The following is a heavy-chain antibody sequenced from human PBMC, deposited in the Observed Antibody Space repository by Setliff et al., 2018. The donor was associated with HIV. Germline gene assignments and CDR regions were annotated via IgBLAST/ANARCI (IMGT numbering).Heavy chain of an antibody. D-gene: IGHD3-22*01. CDR1: GFTFSSYD. V-gene: IGHV3-13*01. CDR2: IAIAGDT. Sequence: PGGSLRLSCAASGFTFSSYDMHWVRQATGKGLEWVSAIAIAGDTYYSGSVKGRFTISRENAKNSLYLQMNSLRAGDTAVYYCARARDSSGYYPGAFDIWGQGTMVTVSS. J-gene: IGHJ3*02. CDR3: ARARDSSGYYPGAFDI.